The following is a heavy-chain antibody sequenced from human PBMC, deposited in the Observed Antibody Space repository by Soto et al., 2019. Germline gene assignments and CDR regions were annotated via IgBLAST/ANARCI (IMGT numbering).Heavy chain of an antibody. CDR1: GGTFSSYT. CDR2: IIPILGIA. V-gene: IGHV1-69*08. Sequence: QVQLVQSGAEVKKPGSSVKVSCKASGGTFSSYTISWVRQAPGQGLEWMGRIIPILGIANYAQKFQGRVTITADKSTSTAYMELSSLRSEDTAVYYCARDRHDYGDYRLTDYYYGMDVWGQGTTVTVSS. J-gene: IGHJ6*02. CDR3: ARDRHDYGDYRLTDYYYGMDV. D-gene: IGHD4-17*01.